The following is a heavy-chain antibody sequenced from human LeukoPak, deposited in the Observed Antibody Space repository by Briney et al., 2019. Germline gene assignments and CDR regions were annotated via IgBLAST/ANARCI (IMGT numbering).Heavy chain of an antibody. J-gene: IGHJ6*03. CDR3: AKGYCSSTSCHYSFYYMDV. Sequence: PGGSLRLSCAASGFTFSNYAMSWVRQAPGKGLEWVSAISGAGFSTYYADSVKGRFTISRDNSKNTLFLQMNSLRAEDTAVYYCAKGYCSSTSCHYSFYYMDVWGKGTTVTVSS. V-gene: IGHV3-23*01. CDR1: GFTFSNYA. D-gene: IGHD2-2*01. CDR2: ISGAGFST.